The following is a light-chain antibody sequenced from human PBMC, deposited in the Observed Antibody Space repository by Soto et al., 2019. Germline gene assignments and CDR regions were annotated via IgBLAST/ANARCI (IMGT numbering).Light chain of an antibody. CDR3: QLYSSYSPRT. Sequence: IQMTQSPSTLSASIGDRVTITCRASQPISNWLAWYQQKPGKAPKLLIYKASTLESGVPSRFSGSESGTEFILTIRSLHPDDFGTYYCQLYSSYSPRTFGQGTKVHIK. J-gene: IGKJ1*01. V-gene: IGKV1-5*03. CDR1: QPISNW. CDR2: KAS.